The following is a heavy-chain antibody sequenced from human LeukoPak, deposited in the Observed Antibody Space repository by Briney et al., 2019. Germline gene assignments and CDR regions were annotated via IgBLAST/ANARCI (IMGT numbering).Heavy chain of an antibody. D-gene: IGHD5-18*01. CDR2: ISSSGSTI. CDR3: ARGFGYSYGFTNVPGDY. V-gene: IGHV3-48*03. CDR1: GFTFSSYE. Sequence: GGSLRLSCAASGFTFSSYEMNWVRQAQGKGLEWVSYISSSGSTIYYADSVKGGFTISRDNAKNSLYLQMNSLRAEDTAVYYCARGFGYSYGFTNVPGDYWGQGTLVTVSS. J-gene: IGHJ4*02.